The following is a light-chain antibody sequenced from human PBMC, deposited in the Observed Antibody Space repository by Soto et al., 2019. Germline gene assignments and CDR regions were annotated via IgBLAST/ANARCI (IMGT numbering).Light chain of an antibody. Sequence: ESVLTQSPGTLSLSPGERATLSCRASQSVSSSYLAWYQQKPGQAPRLLIYGASTRATGIPVRFSGSASGTEFTLTISSLKAEDVAIYFCQQYYSRPLTFGGGTKVDIK. J-gene: IGKJ4*01. CDR1: QSVSSSY. CDR2: GAS. CDR3: QQYYSRPLT. V-gene: IGKV3-20*01.